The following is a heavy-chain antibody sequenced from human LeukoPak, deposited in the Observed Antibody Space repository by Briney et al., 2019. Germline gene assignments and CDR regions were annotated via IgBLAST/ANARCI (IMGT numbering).Heavy chain of an antibody. V-gene: IGHV3-53*01. CDR3: ARDGYSYYFDY. CDR1: GFTVSSNY. Sequence: PGGSLRLSCAASGFTVSSNYMSWVRQAPGKGLEWVSVIYSGGSTYYADSVKGRFTISRDNAKNTLYLQMNSLRAEDTAVYYCARDGYSYYFDYWGQGTLVTVSS. CDR2: IYSGGST. D-gene: IGHD2-15*01. J-gene: IGHJ4*02.